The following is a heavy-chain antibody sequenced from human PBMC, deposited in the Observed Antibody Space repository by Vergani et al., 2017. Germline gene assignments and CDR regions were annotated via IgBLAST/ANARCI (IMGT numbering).Heavy chain of an antibody. Sequence: EVQLVESGGGLVQPGGSLRLSCAASGFTFSSYWMSWVRQAPGKGLEWVANIKQDGSEKYYVDAVKGRFTISRDNAKNSLYLQMNSLRAEDTAVYYCASLPRVVIITDWYFDLWGRGTLVTVSS. D-gene: IGHD3-10*01. CDR1: GFTFSSYW. J-gene: IGHJ2*01. CDR3: ASLPRVVIITDWYFDL. V-gene: IGHV3-7*01. CDR2: IKQDGSEK.